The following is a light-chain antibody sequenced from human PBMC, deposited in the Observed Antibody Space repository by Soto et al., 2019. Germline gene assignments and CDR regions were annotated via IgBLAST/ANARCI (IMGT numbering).Light chain of an antibody. V-gene: IGKV3-20*01. CDR3: QQYGSSPPST. CDR2: GAS. J-gene: IGKJ5*01. Sequence: ALTQSPATLSLSCGERVTISCRAIQSVSSNYLAGYQQKPGQNPRLLIYGASSRPTGMPDRFCGSGSGRDFSLPISRLEPEDYAAYYCQQYGSSPPSTFGQGTRLEI. CDR1: QSVSSNY.